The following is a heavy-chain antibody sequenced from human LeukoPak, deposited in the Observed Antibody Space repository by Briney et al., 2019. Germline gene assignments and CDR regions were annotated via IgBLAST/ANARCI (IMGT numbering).Heavy chain of an antibody. J-gene: IGHJ5*02. Sequence: GGSLRLSCAASGFTFSSYAMSWVRQAPGKGLEWVSVISGSGGGTYYADSVKGRFTISRDKSKNTLYLQMNSLRAEDTAVYYCAKGGIGSDWFDPWGQGTLVTVSS. CDR3: AKGGIGSDWFDP. CDR2: ISGSGGGT. D-gene: IGHD1-26*01. V-gene: IGHV3-23*01. CDR1: GFTFSSYA.